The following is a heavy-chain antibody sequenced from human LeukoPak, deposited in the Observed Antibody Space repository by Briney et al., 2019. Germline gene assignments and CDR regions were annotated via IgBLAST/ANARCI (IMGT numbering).Heavy chain of an antibody. Sequence: PGRSLRLSCAASGFTFSSYAMHWVRQAPGKGLEWVAVISYDGSNKYYADSVKGRFTISRDNAKNSLYLQMNSLRAEDTAVYYCARGEHYFDYWGQGTLVTVSS. J-gene: IGHJ4*02. CDR2: ISYDGSNK. CDR3: ARGEHYFDY. CDR1: GFTFSSYA. D-gene: IGHD1-26*01. V-gene: IGHV3-30*04.